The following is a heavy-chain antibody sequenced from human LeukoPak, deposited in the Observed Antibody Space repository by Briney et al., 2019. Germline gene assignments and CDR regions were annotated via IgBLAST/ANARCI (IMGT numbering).Heavy chain of an antibody. V-gene: IGHV4-30-2*01. Sequence: SETLSLTCAVYGGSISSGGYSLSWIRQPPGKGLEWIVYIYHSGSTYYNPSLKSRVTISVDRSKNQFSLKLSSVTAADTAVYYCARARLRWYEYDYWGQGTLVTVSS. CDR1: GGSISSGGYS. CDR2: IYHSGST. CDR3: ARARLRWYEYDY. D-gene: IGHD4-17*01. J-gene: IGHJ4*02.